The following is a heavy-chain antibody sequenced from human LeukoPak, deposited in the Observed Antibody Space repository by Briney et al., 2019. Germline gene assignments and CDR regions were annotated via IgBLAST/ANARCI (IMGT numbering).Heavy chain of an antibody. J-gene: IGHJ4*02. Sequence: GGSLRLSCAASGFTLSSYAMSWARQAPGKGLEWVSAISVSGNTYHADSVKGRFTISRDNAKNSLYLQMNSLRAEDTAVYYCARDGSGRVPEMSAPDYWGQGTLVTVSS. CDR1: GFTLSSYA. V-gene: IGHV3-23*01. CDR3: ARDGSGRVPEMSAPDY. CDR2: ISVSGNT. D-gene: IGHD3-10*01.